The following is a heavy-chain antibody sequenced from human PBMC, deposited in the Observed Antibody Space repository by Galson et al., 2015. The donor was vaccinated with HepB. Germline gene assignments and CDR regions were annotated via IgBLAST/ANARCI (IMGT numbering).Heavy chain of an antibody. J-gene: IGHJ5*02. Sequence: QSGADVKKPGESLKISCKGSGFSFTNYWIGWVRQMPGKGLEYMGVIYTSDSDAKYSPSFQGQVTISADRSINTAYLQWSSLEASDTAMYYCASGYDYGDYVPSPWGQGTLVTVSS. CDR2: IYTSDSDA. CDR1: GFSFTNYW. V-gene: IGHV5-51*01. CDR3: ASGYDYGDYVPSP. D-gene: IGHD4-17*01.